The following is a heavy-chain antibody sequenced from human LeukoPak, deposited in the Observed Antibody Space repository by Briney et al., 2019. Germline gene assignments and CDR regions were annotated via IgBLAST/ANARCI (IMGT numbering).Heavy chain of an antibody. D-gene: IGHD3-3*01. CDR3: ARGNGYDFWSGYYIRWFDP. J-gene: IGHJ5*02. V-gene: IGHV4-34*01. CDR2: INHSGST. CDR1: GGSIGTYY. Sequence: SETLSLTCTVSGGSIGTYYWNWIRQPPGKGLEWTEEINHSGSTNYSPSLKSRVTISLDTSKNQFSLKLSSVTATDTAVYYCARGNGYDFWSGYYIRWFDPWGQGTLVTVSS.